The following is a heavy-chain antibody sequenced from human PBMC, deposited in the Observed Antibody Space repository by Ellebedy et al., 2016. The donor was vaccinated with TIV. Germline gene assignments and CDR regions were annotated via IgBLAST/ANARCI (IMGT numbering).Heavy chain of an antibody. D-gene: IGHD6-13*01. J-gene: IGHJ4*02. Sequence: GESLKISCKGSGYNFTIYWIAWVRQMPGKGLEWMGIIYPADSDTTYNLSFQGQVTISADKSISTAYLQWSSLEASDTAMYYCVGIVAAAADYWGQGTLVTVSS. CDR3: VGIVAAAADY. CDR2: IYPADSDT. CDR1: GYNFTIYW. V-gene: IGHV5-51*01.